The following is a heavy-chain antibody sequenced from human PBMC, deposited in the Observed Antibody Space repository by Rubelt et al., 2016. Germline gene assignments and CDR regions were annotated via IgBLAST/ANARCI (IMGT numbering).Heavy chain of an antibody. CDR3: ATSSGYYYGLDY. CDR1: VGSFSGYY. CDR2: IYYSGST. V-gene: IGHV4-34*11. Sequence: QVQLQQWGAGLLKPSETLSLTCAVYVGSFSGYYWSWIRQPPGKGLEWIGYIYYSGSTNYNPSLNGLVPISVDTSNNQFSLKLSSVTAADTAVYYCATSSGYYYGLDYWGQGTLVTVSS. D-gene: IGHD3-22*01. J-gene: IGHJ4*02.